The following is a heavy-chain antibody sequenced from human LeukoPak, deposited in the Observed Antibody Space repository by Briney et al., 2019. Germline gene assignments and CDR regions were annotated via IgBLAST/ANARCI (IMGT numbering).Heavy chain of an antibody. V-gene: IGHV3-23*01. CDR2: ISSSDGGT. J-gene: IGHJ4*02. CDR3: ARGPNSNWSGLDF. D-gene: IGHD6-6*01. Sequence: GGSLRLSCAGSGFTFSSYAMAWVRQTPEKGLEWVAIISSSDGGTYYIDSVKGRFTISRDNSKNMLNLQMNSLRAEDTAVYYCARGPNSNWSGLDFWGQGTLLTVSS. CDR1: GFTFSSYA.